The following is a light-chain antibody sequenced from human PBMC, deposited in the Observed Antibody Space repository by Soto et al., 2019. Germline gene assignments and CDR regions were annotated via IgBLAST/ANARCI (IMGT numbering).Light chain of an antibody. Sequence: QTVVTQPPSVSGAPGQRVTISCTGSSSNVGAGYDIFWYLQIPGTAPKLLIYGTSNRPSGVPDRFSVSKSGNTASLTISGLRAEDEADYYCTSFTTTNIWVFGGGTKLTVL. V-gene: IGLV1-40*01. CDR1: SSNVGAGYD. CDR3: TSFTTTNIWV. J-gene: IGLJ3*02. CDR2: GTS.